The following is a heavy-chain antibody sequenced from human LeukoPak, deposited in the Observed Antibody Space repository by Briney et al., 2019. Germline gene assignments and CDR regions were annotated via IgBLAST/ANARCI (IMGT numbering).Heavy chain of an antibody. CDR2: IIPILGTA. D-gene: IGHD3/OR15-3a*01. V-gene: IGHV1-69*11. Sequence: GASVKVSCKASGGTFSSYAISWVRQAPGQGLEWMGRIIPILGTANYAQKFQGRVTITTDESTSTAYMELSSLGSEDTAVYYCARVYSAIFGPVEESYFDYWGQGTLVTVSS. CDR3: ARVYSAIFGPVEESYFDY. J-gene: IGHJ4*02. CDR1: GGTFSSYA.